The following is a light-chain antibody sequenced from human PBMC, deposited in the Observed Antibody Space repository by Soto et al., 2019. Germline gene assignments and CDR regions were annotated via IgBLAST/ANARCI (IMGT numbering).Light chain of an antibody. J-gene: IGKJ1*01. CDR1: QSVTSF. V-gene: IGKV3-15*01. CDR3: QQYGSSGT. Sequence: EIVMTQSPATLSVSPGESATLSCRASQSVTSFVAWYQHTPGQAPRLLIYGASTRATGIPARFSGSGSGTEFTLTISSLQSEDFAVYYCQQYGSSGTFGQGTKVDIK. CDR2: GAS.